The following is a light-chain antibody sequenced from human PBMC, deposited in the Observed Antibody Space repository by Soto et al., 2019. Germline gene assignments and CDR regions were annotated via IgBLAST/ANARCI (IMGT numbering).Light chain of an antibody. CDR3: SSYAATNNFVV. J-gene: IGLJ2*01. V-gene: IGLV2-8*01. CDR2: EVS. Sequence: QSALTQPASVSGSPGQSITISCTGTSTDIGDYNYVSWYQHHPGKAPKLMIYEVSKRASGVPDRFSGSKSGNTASLTVSGLQAEDEAAYYCSSYAATNNFVVFGGGTKLTVL. CDR1: STDIGDYNY.